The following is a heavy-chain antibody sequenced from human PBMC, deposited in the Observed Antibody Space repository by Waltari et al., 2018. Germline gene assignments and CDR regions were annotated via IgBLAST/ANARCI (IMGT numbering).Heavy chain of an antibody. V-gene: IGHV3-9*01. J-gene: IGHJ3*02. CDR3: AKERRIAVAGDAFDI. CDR2: ISWNSGSI. CDR1: GFTFDDYA. D-gene: IGHD6-19*01. Sequence: EVQLVESGGGLVQPGRSLRLSCAASGFTFDDYAMHWVRQAPGKGLEWVSGISWNSGSIGYADSVKGRFTISRDNAKNSLYLQMNSLRVEDTALYYCAKERRIAVAGDAFDIWGQGTMVTVSS.